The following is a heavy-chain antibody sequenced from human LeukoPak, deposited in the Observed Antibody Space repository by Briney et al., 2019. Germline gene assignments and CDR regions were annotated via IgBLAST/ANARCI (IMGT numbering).Heavy chain of an antibody. D-gene: IGHD5-18*01. CDR2: ISSSGSTI. CDR1: GFTFSSYE. CDR3: AREAGGYSYGGSFDY. J-gene: IGHJ4*02. Sequence: GGSLRLSCAASGFTFSSYEMNWVRQAPGKGLEWVSYISSSGSTIYYADSVKGRFTISRDNAKNSLYLQMNSLRAEDTAVYYCAREAGGYSYGGSFDYWGQGTLVTVSS. V-gene: IGHV3-48*03.